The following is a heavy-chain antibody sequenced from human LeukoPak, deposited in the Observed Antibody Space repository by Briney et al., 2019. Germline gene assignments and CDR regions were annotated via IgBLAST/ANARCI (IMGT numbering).Heavy chain of an antibody. CDR3: ATSIAAADLFDY. CDR1: GFTFSSYA. Sequence: PGRSLRLSCAASGFTFSSYAMHWVRQAPGKGLEWVSSISSSSSYIYYADSVKGRFTISRDNAKNSLYLQMNSLRAEDTAVYYCATSIAAADLFDYWGQGTLVTVSS. V-gene: IGHV3-21*01. CDR2: ISSSSSYI. D-gene: IGHD6-13*01. J-gene: IGHJ4*02.